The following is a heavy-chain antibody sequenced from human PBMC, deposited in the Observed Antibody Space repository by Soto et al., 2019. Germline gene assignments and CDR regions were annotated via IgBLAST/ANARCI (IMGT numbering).Heavy chain of an antibody. J-gene: IGHJ4*02. CDR3: ATRRVVVTHLDY. D-gene: IGHD2-15*01. CDR1: GYTLTELS. CDR2: FDPEDGET. Sequence: ASVKVSCKVSGYTLTELSMHLVRQAPGKGLEWMGGFDPEDGETIYAQKFQGRVTMTEDTSTDTAYMELSSLRSEDTAVYYCATRRVVVTHLDYWGQGTPVTVSS. V-gene: IGHV1-24*01.